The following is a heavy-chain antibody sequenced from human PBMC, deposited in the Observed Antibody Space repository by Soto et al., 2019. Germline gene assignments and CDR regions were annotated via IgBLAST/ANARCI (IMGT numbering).Heavy chain of an antibody. Sequence: SVKVSCKASGGPFSSYAISWVRQAPGQGLEWMGWIIPIFGTANYAQKFQGRVTITADESTSTAYMELSSLRSEDTGVCYCATVTRGTRGKTYYDFWSSCYDYWGQGTLVTVSS. CDR3: ATVTRGTRGKTYYDFWSSCYDY. J-gene: IGHJ4*02. D-gene: IGHD3-3*01. V-gene: IGHV1-69*13. CDR1: GGPFSSYA. CDR2: IIPIFGTA.